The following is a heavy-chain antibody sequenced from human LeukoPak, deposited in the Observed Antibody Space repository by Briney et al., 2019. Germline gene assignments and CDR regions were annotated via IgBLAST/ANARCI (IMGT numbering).Heavy chain of an antibody. CDR2: INQSGSS. Sequence: SETQSLTCAVNGGSWTGHYWAWIRQSPGKGLKWIGDINQSGSSNYSLSLKSRVTMSVDTSKNQFSLELRSVTAADTATYYCARDTYYYDDKTVSQTLDYWGQGILVTVS. V-gene: IGHV4-34*01. CDR1: GGSWTGHY. CDR3: ARDTYYYDDKTVSQTLDY. D-gene: IGHD3-22*01. J-gene: IGHJ4*02.